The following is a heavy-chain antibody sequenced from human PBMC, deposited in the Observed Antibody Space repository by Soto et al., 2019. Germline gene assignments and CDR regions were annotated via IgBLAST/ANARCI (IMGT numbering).Heavy chain of an antibody. V-gene: IGHV1-3*01. J-gene: IGHJ5*02. CDR1: GGTFTSYA. CDR2: INAGNGNT. CDR3: ARDLGYYDSSGYYYSNWFDP. Sequence: ASVKVSCKASGGTFTSYAMHWVRQAPGQRLEWMGWINAGNGNTKYSQKFQGRVTITRDTSASTAYMELSSLRSEDTAVYYCARDLGYYDSSGYYYSNWFDPWGQGTLVTVSS. D-gene: IGHD3-22*01.